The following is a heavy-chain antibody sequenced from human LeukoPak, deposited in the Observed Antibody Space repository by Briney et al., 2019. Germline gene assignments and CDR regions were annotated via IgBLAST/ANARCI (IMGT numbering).Heavy chain of an antibody. J-gene: IGHJ3*02. CDR2: IDTAGDT. V-gene: IGHV3-13*01. CDR3: ARVLTVRSGGYDAFDI. CDR1: GFTFSSYD. D-gene: IGHD6-25*01. Sequence: GGSLRLSCAASGFTFSSYDMHWVRQATGKGLEWVSAIDTAGDTYYPGSVKGRFTISRENAKNSLYLQMNTLRAGDTAVYYCARVLTVRSGGYDAFDIWGQGTMVTVSS.